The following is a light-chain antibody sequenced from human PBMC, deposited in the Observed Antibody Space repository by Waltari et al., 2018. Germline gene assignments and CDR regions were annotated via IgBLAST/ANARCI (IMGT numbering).Light chain of an antibody. CDR2: YDD. CDR1: NIGSES. J-gene: IGLJ3*02. V-gene: IGLV3-21*04. Sequence: QPPSVSVAPGKTARIPFGENNIGSESELCSQQKPGQAPVLAIYYDDDRPSGIPERFSGSYSGDTATLTISRVAARDEADYYCQVWDSSSDHEVFGGGTKLTVL. CDR3: QVWDSSSDHEV.